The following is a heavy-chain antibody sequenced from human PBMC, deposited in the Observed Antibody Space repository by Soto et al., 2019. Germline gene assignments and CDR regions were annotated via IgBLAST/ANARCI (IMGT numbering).Heavy chain of an antibody. V-gene: IGHV3-53*04. J-gene: IGHJ4*02. CDR2: IYSGGST. D-gene: IGHD4-4*01. Sequence: SVIYSGGSTYYADSVKGRFTISRHNSKNTLYLQMNSLRAEDTAVYYCARGGNPNNYWGQGTLVTVSS. CDR3: ARGGNPNNY.